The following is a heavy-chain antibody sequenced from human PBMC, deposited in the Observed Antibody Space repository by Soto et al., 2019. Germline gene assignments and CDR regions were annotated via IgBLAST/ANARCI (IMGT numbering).Heavy chain of an antibody. CDR3: ASVAI. Sequence: EVQLVESGGGLVQPGGSLRLSCAASGFTFSNYWMSWVRQAPGKGLEWVANIKQDGTEKNYVDYVRGRFTISRDNAKYSLDLQMNSLTAEDTAVYYCASVAIWGQGTLVTVSS. CDR2: IKQDGTEK. J-gene: IGHJ4*02. CDR1: GFTFSNYW. V-gene: IGHV3-7*01. D-gene: IGHD5-12*01.